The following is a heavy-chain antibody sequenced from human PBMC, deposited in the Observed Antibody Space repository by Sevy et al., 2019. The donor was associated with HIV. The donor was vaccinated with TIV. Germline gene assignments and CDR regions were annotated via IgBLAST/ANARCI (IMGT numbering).Heavy chain of an antibody. Sequence: SETLSLTCAVSGYSIRSGYYWDWIRQSPGKGLEWIGSVFHSGSAYYNPSLKSRVTISVDTSKNHFSLKLYSVTAADTAVYYCARNNNKRFDPSGQGTLVTVSS. CDR3: ARNNNKRFDP. V-gene: IGHV4-38-2*01. J-gene: IGHJ5*01. CDR1: GYSIRSGYY. CDR2: VFHSGSA.